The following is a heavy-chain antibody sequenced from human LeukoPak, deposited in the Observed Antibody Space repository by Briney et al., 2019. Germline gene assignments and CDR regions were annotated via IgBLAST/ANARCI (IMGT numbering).Heavy chain of an antibody. Sequence: SETLSLTCAVYGGSFSGYYWSWIRQPPGKGLEWIGEINHSGSTNYNPSLKSRVTISVDTSKNQFSLKLSSVTAADTAVHYCARGSHYYDSSGYSPNYYFDYWGQGTLVIVSS. V-gene: IGHV4-34*01. CDR2: INHSGST. D-gene: IGHD3-22*01. CDR3: ARGSHYYDSSGYSPNYYFDY. J-gene: IGHJ4*02. CDR1: GGSFSGYY.